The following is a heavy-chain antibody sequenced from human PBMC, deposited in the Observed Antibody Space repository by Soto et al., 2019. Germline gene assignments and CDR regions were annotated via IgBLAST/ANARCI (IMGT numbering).Heavy chain of an antibody. V-gene: IGHV1-3*01. Sequence: ASVKVSCKASGYTFTSYAMHWVRQAPGQRLEWMGWINAGNGNTKYSQKFQGRVTITRDTSASTAHMELSSLRSEDTAVYYCARGLRNRDIGGGRLRFLELFYFGMDVWGQGTTVTVSS. J-gene: IGHJ6*02. D-gene: IGHD3-3*01. CDR3: ARGLRNRDIGGGRLRFLELFYFGMDV. CDR1: GYTFTSYA. CDR2: INAGNGNT.